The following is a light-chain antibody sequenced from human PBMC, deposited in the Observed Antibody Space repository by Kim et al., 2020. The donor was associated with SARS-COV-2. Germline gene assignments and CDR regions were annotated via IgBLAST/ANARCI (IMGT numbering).Light chain of an antibody. Sequence: GKAVTISCTRSSGSIASDYVQWYQQRPGSSPTTVIYEDNQSPSGVPDRFSGSIDSSSNSASLTISGLKTEDEADYYCQSYDSSAWVFGGGTKLTVL. J-gene: IGLJ3*02. V-gene: IGLV6-57*01. CDR3: QSYDSSAWV. CDR2: EDN. CDR1: SGSIASDY.